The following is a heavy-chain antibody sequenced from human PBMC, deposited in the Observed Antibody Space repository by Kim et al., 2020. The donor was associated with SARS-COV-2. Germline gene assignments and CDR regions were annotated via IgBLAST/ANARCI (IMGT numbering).Heavy chain of an antibody. J-gene: IGHJ4*02. V-gene: IGHV1-69*01. D-gene: IGHD5-18*01. CDR3: ARDRSGYSYGYDFDY. Sequence: QKFQGRVTITADESTNTAYMQLSSLRSEDTAVYYCARDRSGYSYGYDFDYWGQGTLVTVSS.